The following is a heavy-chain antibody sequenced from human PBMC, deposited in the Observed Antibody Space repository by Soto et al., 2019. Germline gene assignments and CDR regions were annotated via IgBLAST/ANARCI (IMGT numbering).Heavy chain of an antibody. D-gene: IGHD3-10*01. V-gene: IGHV5-10-1*01. CDR1: GYSFTSYW. CDR3: ARDRDGSFPGYYYGMDV. J-gene: IGHJ6*02. CDR2: IDPSDSYT. Sequence: GESLKISCKGSGYSFTSYWISWVRQMPGKGLEWMGRIDPSDSYTNYSPSFQGHVTISADKSISTAYLQWSSLKASDTAMYYCARDRDGSFPGYYYGMDVWGQGTTVTVSS.